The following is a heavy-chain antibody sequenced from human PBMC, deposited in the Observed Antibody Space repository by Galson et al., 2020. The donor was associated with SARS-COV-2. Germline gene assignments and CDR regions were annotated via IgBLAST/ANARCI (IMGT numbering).Heavy chain of an antibody. D-gene: IGHD3-10*01. J-gene: IGHJ6*03. CDR1: GGSFRGYS. CDR2: INIGGST. V-gene: IGHV4-34*01. Sequence: SETLSHPCAVYGGSFRGYSWTWIRPAPGKGLAWIGEINIGGSTNYSPSLRSRVTVSVDTSKNQFSLKLRSVTAADTALYYCASGRRGVVPSPVLGVGTDYSYYDMDVWGKGTTVTVSS. CDR3: ASGRRGVVPSPVLGVGTDYSYYDMDV.